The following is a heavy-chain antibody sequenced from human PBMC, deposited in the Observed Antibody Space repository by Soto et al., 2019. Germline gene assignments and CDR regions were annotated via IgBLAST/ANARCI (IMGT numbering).Heavy chain of an antibody. V-gene: IGHV4-4*07. CDR2: IDNSGST. D-gene: IGHD3-3*01. Sequence: LSLTCTVSGGSISNYFCNWIRQPAGKGLEWIGRIDNSGSTNYNPSLKSRITMSADTSRNQFSLKLNSVTAADTAVYYCARGGQDFWICPFDYWGQGALFTASS. CDR3: ARGGQDFWICPFDY. J-gene: IGHJ4*02. CDR1: GGSISNYF.